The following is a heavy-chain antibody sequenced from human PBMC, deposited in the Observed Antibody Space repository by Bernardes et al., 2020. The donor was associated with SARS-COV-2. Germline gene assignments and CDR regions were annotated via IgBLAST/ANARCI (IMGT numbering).Heavy chain of an antibody. CDR1: GFTFSTYT. Sequence: GGSLRLSCAASGFTFSTYTMTWVRQAPGKGLEWVSSISGSSNSIYYAASVKGRFTISRDNAKNSLYLQMNSLRVEDTAVYYCARGGTTVYRNYWGQGTLVDVSS. D-gene: IGHD4-17*01. J-gene: IGHJ4*02. V-gene: IGHV3-21*06. CDR3: ARGGTTVYRNY. CDR2: ISGSSNSI.